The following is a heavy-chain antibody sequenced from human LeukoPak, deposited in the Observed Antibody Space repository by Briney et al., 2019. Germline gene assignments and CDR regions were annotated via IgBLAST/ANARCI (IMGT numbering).Heavy chain of an antibody. CDR2: IKLDGSER. CDR3: AGERSGTGWFDY. V-gene: IGHV3-7*01. D-gene: IGHD6-19*01. CDR1: GFTFSSYW. J-gene: IGHJ4*02. Sequence: GGSLRLSCVASGFTFSSYWMNWVRQAPGKGLEWVANIKLDGSERYYVDSVKGRFTISRDNAKNSLYLQMSSLRDEDTAVYYCAGERSGTGWFDYWGQGTLVTVSS.